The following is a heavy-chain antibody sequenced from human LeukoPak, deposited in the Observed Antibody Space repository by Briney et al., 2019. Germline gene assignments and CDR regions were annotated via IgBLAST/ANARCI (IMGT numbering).Heavy chain of an antibody. V-gene: IGHV3-23*01. Sequence: GGSLRLSCAASGSTFSSYAMSWVRQAPGKGLEGVSAISGSGGSTYYADSVKGRFTISRDNSKNTLYLQMNSLRAEDTAVYYCARQGGYYYYYYYMDVWGKGTTVTVSS. D-gene: IGHD2-15*01. J-gene: IGHJ6*03. CDR3: ARQGGYYYYYYYMDV. CDR1: GSTFSSYA. CDR2: ISGSGGST.